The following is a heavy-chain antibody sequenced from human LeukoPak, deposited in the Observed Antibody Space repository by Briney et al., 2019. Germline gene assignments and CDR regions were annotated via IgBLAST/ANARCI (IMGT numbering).Heavy chain of an antibody. CDR1: GGTFSSYA. CDR3: ARDRYSSSSGVYYFDY. J-gene: IGHJ4*02. V-gene: IGHV1-69*13. CDR2: IIPILGTA. Sequence: SVKVSCKASGGTFSSYAISWVRQAPGQGLEWMGGIIPILGTANYAQKFQGRVTITADESTSTAYMELSSLRSEDTAVYYCARDRYSSSSGVYYFDYWGQGTLVTVSS. D-gene: IGHD6-6*01.